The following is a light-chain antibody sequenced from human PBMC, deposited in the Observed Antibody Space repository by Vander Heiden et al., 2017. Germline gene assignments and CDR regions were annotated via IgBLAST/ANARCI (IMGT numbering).Light chain of an antibody. CDR1: QSVSSSY. CDR2: GAP. CDR3: QPYGSSSWT. Sequence: EIVLTQSPGTLSLSPGERATLSCRASQSVSSSYLAWYQQEPGQAPRLLIFGAPGRATGIPDRVSGSGSGTDFTLTISRLEPEDFAVYYCQPYGSSSWTFGQGTKVEIK. V-gene: IGKV3-20*01. J-gene: IGKJ1*01.